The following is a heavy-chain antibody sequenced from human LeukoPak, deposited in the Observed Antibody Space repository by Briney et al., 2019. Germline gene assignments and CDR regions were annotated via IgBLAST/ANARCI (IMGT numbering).Heavy chain of an antibody. CDR1: GYTFTSYY. CDR3: AKYYDILTGPGNDAFDI. V-gene: IGHV1-46*01. D-gene: IGHD3-9*01. CDR2: INPSGGST. J-gene: IGHJ3*02. Sequence: ASVKVSCKASGYTFTSYYMHWVRQAPGQGLEWMGIINPSGGSTSYAQKFQGRVTMTRDTSTSTVYMELSSLRSEDTAVYYCAKYYDILTGPGNDAFDIWGQGTMVTVSS.